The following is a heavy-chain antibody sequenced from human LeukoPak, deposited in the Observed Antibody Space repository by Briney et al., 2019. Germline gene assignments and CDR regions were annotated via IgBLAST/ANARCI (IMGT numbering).Heavy chain of an antibody. CDR1: GGSFSGYY. CDR2: INHSGST. J-gene: IGHJ6*03. V-gene: IGHV4-34*01. D-gene: IGHD6-13*01. CDR3: ARGPFIAAAGSFSLYYYYYMDV. Sequence: SETLSLTCAVYGGSFSGYYWSWIRQPPGKGLEWIGEINHSGSTNYNPSLKSRVTISVDTSKNQFSLKLSSVTAADTAVYYCARGPFIAAAGSFSLYYYYYMDVWGKGTTVTVSS.